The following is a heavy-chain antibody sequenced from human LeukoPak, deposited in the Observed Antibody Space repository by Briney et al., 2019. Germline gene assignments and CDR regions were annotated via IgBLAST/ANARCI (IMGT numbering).Heavy chain of an antibody. CDR1: GFTFSNYA. Sequence: GASLRLSCAASGFTFSNYAMYWVRRAPGKGLEWVSAISGRSDNTYYADSVKGRFTLSRDSSKNTLYLQMNSLRADDTAVYYCAKWGDYDVLTGYYVSDFWGQGTLVTVSS. D-gene: IGHD3-9*01. J-gene: IGHJ4*02. V-gene: IGHV3-23*01. CDR2: ISGRSDNT. CDR3: AKWGDYDVLTGYYVSDF.